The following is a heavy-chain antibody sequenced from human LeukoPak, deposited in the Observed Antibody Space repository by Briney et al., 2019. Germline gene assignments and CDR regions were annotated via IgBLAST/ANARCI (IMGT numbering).Heavy chain of an antibody. J-gene: IGHJ4*02. D-gene: IGHD4-11*01. CDR1: GGTFSSYA. CDR2: IIPIFGTA. Sequence: ASVKVSCKASGGTFSSYAISWVRQAPGQGLEWMGGIIPIFGTANYAQKFQGRVTITADESTSTAYMELSRLRSDDTAVYYCARDDPYSSPGLWWGQGTLVTVSS. V-gene: IGHV1-69*01. CDR3: ARDDPYSSPGLW.